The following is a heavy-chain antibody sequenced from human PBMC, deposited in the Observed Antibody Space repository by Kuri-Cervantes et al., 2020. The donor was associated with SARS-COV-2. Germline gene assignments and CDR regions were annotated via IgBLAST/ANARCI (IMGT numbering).Heavy chain of an antibody. J-gene: IGHJ3*02. V-gene: IGHV1-2*04. CDR2: INPNSGGK. D-gene: IGHD2/OR15-2a*01. CDR3: ARAGGILVRAAGDAFDI. Sequence: ASVKVSCKASGYTFTGYYMHWVRQAPGQGLEWMGWINPNSGGKNYAQKFQGWVTMTRDTSISTAYMELSRLRSDDTAVYYCARAGGILVRAAGDAFDIWGQGTMVTVSS. CDR1: GYTFTGYY.